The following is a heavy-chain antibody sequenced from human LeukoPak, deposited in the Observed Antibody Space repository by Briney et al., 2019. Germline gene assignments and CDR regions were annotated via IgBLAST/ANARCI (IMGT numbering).Heavy chain of an antibody. V-gene: IGHV3-23*01. J-gene: IGHJ2*01. Sequence: QSGGSLRLSCAASGFTFNSYAMSWVRQAPGKGLEWVSAISGSGGRTYYADSVRGRFTISRDNSKNMLYLQMNSLRVDDTAVYYCAKDGSVVVTWYFDLWGRGTLVTVSS. CDR2: ISGSGGRT. CDR1: GFTFNSYA. D-gene: IGHD3-22*01. CDR3: AKDGSVVVTWYFDL.